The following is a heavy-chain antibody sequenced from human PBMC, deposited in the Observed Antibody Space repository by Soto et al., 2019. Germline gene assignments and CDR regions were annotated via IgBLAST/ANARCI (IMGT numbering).Heavy chain of an antibody. D-gene: IGHD5-12*01. V-gene: IGHV3-73*01. CDR2: IRSKANSYAT. CDR3: TRDSGYDYRGHYYYYGMDV. J-gene: IGHJ6*02. CDR1: GFTFSGSA. Sequence: GGSLRLSCAASGFTFSGSAMHWVRQASGKGLEWVGRIRSKANSYATAYAASVKGRFTISRDDSKNTAYLQMNSLKTEDTAVYYCTRDSGYDYRGHYYYYGMDVWGQGTTVTVSS.